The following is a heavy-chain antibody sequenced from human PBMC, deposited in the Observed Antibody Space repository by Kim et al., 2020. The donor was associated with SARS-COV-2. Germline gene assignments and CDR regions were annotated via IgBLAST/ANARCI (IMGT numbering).Heavy chain of an antibody. Sequence: YVDSVHGRFTISRDTATDSLYLQMNSLRADDTAVYFCTRVLTVSTRGFDYWGQGTLVTVSS. J-gene: IGHJ4*02. V-gene: IGHV3-7*03. D-gene: IGHD4-17*01. CDR3: TRVLTVSTRGFDY.